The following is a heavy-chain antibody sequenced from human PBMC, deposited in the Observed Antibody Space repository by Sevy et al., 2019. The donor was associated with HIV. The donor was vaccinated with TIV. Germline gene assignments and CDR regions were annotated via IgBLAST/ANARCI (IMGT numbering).Heavy chain of an antibody. CDR1: GFTFSSYA. Sequence: GGSLRLSCAASGFTFSSYAMSWVRQAPGKGLEWVSAISGSGGSTYYADSVKGRFTISRDNSKNTLYLQMNSQRAEDTAVYYCASGGFYYDSSGYYVNYWGQGTLVTVSS. V-gene: IGHV3-23*01. J-gene: IGHJ4*02. CDR2: ISGSGGST. D-gene: IGHD3-22*01. CDR3: ASGGFYYDSSGYYVNY.